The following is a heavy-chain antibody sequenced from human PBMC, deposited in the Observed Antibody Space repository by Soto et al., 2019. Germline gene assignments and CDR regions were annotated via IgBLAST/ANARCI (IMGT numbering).Heavy chain of an antibody. D-gene: IGHD3-22*01. CDR3: ARGAWPNYYNSSDFYLPFDA. CDR2: IYPEDSHS. J-gene: IGHJ4*02. CDR1: GHTFSKYW. V-gene: IGHV5-51*01. Sequence: GESLKISCEASGHTFSKYWIGWVRQLPGKGLEWMGSIYPEDSHSRYSPSFQGQVIISADKSIDTAYLQWRSLKASDTAMYFCARGAWPNYYNSSDFYLPFDAWGQGTQVPVSS.